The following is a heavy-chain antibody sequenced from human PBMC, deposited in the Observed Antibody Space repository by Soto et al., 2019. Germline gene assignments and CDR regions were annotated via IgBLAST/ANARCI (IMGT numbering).Heavy chain of an antibody. CDR3: AREGFHDFWSGYRNWFDP. CDR2: IYYSGST. Sequence: SETLSLTCTVSVGSIISYYWSWIRQPPGKGLEWIGYIYYSGSTNYNPSLKSRVTISVDTSKNQFSLELSSVTAADTAVYYCAREGFHDFWSGYRNWFDPWGQGTLVTVSS. V-gene: IGHV4-59*01. D-gene: IGHD3-3*01. CDR1: VGSIISYY. J-gene: IGHJ5*02.